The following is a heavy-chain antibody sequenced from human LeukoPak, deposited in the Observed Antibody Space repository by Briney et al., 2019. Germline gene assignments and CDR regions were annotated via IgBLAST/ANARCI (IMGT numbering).Heavy chain of an antibody. CDR2: IYTSGST. Sequence: SETLSLTCTVSGVSISSYYWTWIRQSAGKGLEWIGRIYTSGSTNYNPSLKSRLTISVDTSKNQFSLKLRSVTAADTAVYYCARIKCGGDCRGYYYYYHMDVWGKGTTVTISS. D-gene: IGHD2-21*02. J-gene: IGHJ6*03. CDR1: GVSISSYY. V-gene: IGHV4-4*07. CDR3: ARIKCGGDCRGYYYYYHMDV.